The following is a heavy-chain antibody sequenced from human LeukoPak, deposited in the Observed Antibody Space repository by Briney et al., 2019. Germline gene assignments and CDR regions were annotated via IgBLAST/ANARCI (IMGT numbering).Heavy chain of an antibody. CDR2: ISGSGGST. CDR3: AKAHFYGGMYYFDY. V-gene: IGHV3-23*01. J-gene: IGHJ4*02. CDR1: GFTFSSYG. D-gene: IGHD4-23*01. Sequence: GGSLRLSCAASGFTFSSYGMSWVRQAPGKGLKWVSAISGSGGSTYYADSVKGRFTISRDNSKNTLYLQMNSLRAEDTAVYYCAKAHFYGGMYYFDYWGQGTLVTVSS.